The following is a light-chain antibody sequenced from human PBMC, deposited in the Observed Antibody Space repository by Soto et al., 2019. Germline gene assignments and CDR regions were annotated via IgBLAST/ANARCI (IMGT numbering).Light chain of an antibody. Sequence: ETVLTQSPATLSLSPGDRATLSCRASQSITTYLAWYQQKTGQAPKLLFYDASNRATGIPARFSASGSGTDFTLTISGLEPEDSAVYYCQQRSSWWTFGQGTKVEIK. J-gene: IGKJ1*01. CDR1: QSITTY. CDR3: QQRSSWWT. CDR2: DAS. V-gene: IGKV3-11*01.